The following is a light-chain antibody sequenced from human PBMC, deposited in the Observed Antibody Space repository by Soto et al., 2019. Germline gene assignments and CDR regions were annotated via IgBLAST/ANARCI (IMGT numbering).Light chain of an antibody. Sequence: EIVLTQSPGTLSLSPGERATLSCRASQTLSNSYLAWFQQKPGQAPRVLIYGASNRATGIPDRFSGSGSGSDFSLTISRLEPEDFAVYYCQQYETAPRTFGQGTKVEIK. CDR1: QTLSNSY. CDR2: GAS. CDR3: QQYETAPRT. J-gene: IGKJ2*01. V-gene: IGKV3-20*01.